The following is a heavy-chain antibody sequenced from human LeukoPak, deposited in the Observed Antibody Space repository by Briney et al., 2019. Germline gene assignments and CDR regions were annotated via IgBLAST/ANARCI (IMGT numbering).Heavy chain of an antibody. V-gene: IGHV3-48*03. Sequence: GGSLRLSCAASGFTFNNYEMNWVRQAPGKGLECVSYISSSGITIYYADSVKGRFTISRDNAKNSLYLQMNSLRAEDTAVYFCARGGFWSGYYNYYGMDVWGQGTTVTVS. CDR1: GFTFNNYE. J-gene: IGHJ6*02. CDR3: ARGGFWSGYYNYYGMDV. D-gene: IGHD3-3*01. CDR2: ISSSGITI.